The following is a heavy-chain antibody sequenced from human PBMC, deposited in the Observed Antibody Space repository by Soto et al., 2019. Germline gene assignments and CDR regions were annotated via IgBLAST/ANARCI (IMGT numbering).Heavy chain of an antibody. CDR3: ARSVGGSNVNFDY. Sequence: QVQLVQSGAEVRTPGASVKVSCKASGYTFTSYDINWVRQATGQGPEWMGWMNPDSGNTGYVQKFQGRVTMTRNTAISTDYRELSSLRSEDTAVYYCARSVGGSNVNFDYWGQGTLVTVSS. V-gene: IGHV1-8*01. D-gene: IGHD3-10*01. CDR1: GYTFTSYD. J-gene: IGHJ4*02. CDR2: MNPDSGNT.